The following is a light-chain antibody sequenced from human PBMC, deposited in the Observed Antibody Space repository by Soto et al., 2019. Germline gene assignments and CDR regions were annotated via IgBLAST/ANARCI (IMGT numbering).Light chain of an antibody. CDR1: SSDVGAYNS. CDR2: DVS. J-gene: IGLJ1*01. V-gene: IGLV2-14*01. Sequence: QSALTQPASVSGSPGQSITISCTGTSSDVGAYNSVSWYQQPPGKAPKLIIYDVSTRPSGISDRSSGSTCSNTASLTISGLQDEDASDYYCGSYTTSDTYVFGTGTKVTVL. CDR3: GSYTTSDTYV.